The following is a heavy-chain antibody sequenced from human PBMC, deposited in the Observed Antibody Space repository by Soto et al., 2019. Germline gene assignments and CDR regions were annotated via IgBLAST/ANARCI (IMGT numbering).Heavy chain of an antibody. D-gene: IGHD4-4*01. Sequence: GSLRLSCAASGFTFSSYAMSWVRQAPGKGLEWVSAISGSGGSTYYADSVKGRFTISRDNSKNTLYLQMNSLRAEDTAVYYCAKGMTTVPNYYYYGMDVWGQGTTVTVSS. CDR2: ISGSGGST. CDR1: GFTFSSYA. CDR3: AKGMTTVPNYYYYGMDV. V-gene: IGHV3-23*01. J-gene: IGHJ6*02.